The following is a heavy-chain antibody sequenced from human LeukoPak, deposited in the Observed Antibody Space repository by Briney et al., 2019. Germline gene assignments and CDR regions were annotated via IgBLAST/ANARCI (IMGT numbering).Heavy chain of an antibody. J-gene: IGHJ6*03. CDR2: MNPNSGNT. CDR3: ARGLAYYYDSSGYYSWYYYYYYMDV. CDR1: GYTFTSYD. D-gene: IGHD3-22*01. V-gene: IGHV1-8*03. Sequence: ASVKVSCKASGYTFTSYDINWVRPATGQGLEWVGWMNPNSGNTGYAQKFQGRVTITRNTSISTAYMELSSLRSEDTAVYYCARGLAYYYDSSGYYSWYYYYYYMDVWGKGTTVTVSS.